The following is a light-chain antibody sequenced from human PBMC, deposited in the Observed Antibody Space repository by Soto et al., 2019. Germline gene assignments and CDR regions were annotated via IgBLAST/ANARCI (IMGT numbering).Light chain of an antibody. CDR1: QSVDSF. V-gene: IGKV3-11*01. CDR2: DTS. Sequence: EIVLTQSPASLSLSPGERATLSCRASQSVDSFLAWYQQKPGRTPRLLIYDTSNRATGIPARFSGSGSGTEFTLTINSLQSDDFAVYFCQQYNSWPPITFGQGTRLQIE. CDR3: QQYNSWPPIT. J-gene: IGKJ5*01.